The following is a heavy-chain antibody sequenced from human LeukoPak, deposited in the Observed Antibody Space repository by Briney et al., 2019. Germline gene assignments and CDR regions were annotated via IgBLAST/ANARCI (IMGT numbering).Heavy chain of an antibody. CDR2: VDPEDGET. J-gene: IGHJ3*02. CDR3: ATDLELRAGGAFDI. D-gene: IGHD1-7*01. V-gene: IGHV1-69-2*01. CDR1: GYTFTDYY. Sequence: GASVKVSCKASGYTFTDYYMHWVQQAPGKGLEWMGRVDPEDGETIYAEKFRGRVTITADTSTDTAYMELSSLRSEDTAVYYCATDLELRAGGAFDIWGQGTMVTVSS.